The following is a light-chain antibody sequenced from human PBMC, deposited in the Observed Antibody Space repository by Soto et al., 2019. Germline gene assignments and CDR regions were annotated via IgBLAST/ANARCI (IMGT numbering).Light chain of an antibody. J-gene: IGKJ5*01. CDR1: SVSDN. Sequence: SVSDNVAWYQQRPGQSPRLLMHSASARAAGLPARFSGSGSGTEFSLSIHSLQSEDFAVYFCQQYNDWPITFGQGTRLEIK. CDR2: SAS. V-gene: IGKV3-15*01. CDR3: QQYNDWPIT.